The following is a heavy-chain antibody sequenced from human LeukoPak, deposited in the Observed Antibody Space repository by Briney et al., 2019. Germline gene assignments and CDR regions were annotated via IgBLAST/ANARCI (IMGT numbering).Heavy chain of an antibody. V-gene: IGHV3-30-3*01. CDR1: GFTFSSYA. Sequence: GGSLRLSCAASGFTFSSYAMRWVRQAPGKGLEWVAVISYDGSNKYYADSVKGRFTISRDNSKNTLYLQTNSLRAEDTAVYYCARATGAATHYYYYGMDVWGQGTTVTVSS. CDR3: ARATGAATHYYYYGMDV. D-gene: IGHD3-10*01. CDR2: ISYDGSNK. J-gene: IGHJ6*02.